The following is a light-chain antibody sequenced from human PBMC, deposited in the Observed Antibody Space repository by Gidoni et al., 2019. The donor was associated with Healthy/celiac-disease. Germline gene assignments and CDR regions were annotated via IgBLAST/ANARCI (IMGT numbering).Light chain of an antibody. CDR2: AAS. V-gene: IGKV1-39*01. J-gene: IGKJ4*01. CDR3: QRSYSTLLT. CDR1: QSISSY. Sequence: IQMTQSPPSLSASVGDRVTITCRASQSISSYLNWYQQKPEKAPKLLIYAASSLQSGVPSRFSGSGSGTDFTLTISSLQPEDFATYYCQRSYSTLLTFGGGTKVEIK.